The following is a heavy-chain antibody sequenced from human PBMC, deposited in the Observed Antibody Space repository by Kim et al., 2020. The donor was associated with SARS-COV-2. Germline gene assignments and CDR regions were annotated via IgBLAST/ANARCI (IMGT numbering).Heavy chain of an antibody. CDR2: IRRESYGGTA. CDR1: GFTFGDYG. Sequence: GGSLRLSCTASGFTFGDYGLTWVRQAPGKGLEWVGFIRRESYGGTAEYAAAKKGRVTISRDDSESIAYLQLNSLRSEDTAVYYCARDYEMDVWGQGTTVTVS. J-gene: IGHJ6*02. V-gene: IGHV3-49*04. CDR3: ARDYEMDV.